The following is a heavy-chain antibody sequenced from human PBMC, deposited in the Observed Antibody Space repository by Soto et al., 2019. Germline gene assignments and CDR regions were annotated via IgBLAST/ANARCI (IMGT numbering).Heavy chain of an antibody. CDR2: IYHSGST. V-gene: IGHV4-4*02. CDR1: GGSISSSNW. J-gene: IGHJ4*02. CDR3: ARDVTMVRGVRGGHDY. D-gene: IGHD3-10*01. Sequence: QVQLQESGPGLVKPSGTLSLTCAVSGGSISSSNWWSWVRQPPGKGLEWIGEIYHSGSTNYNPSLKSRFTISVEKSKNQFSLKLSSVTAADTAVYYCARDVTMVRGVRGGHDYWGQGTLVTVSS.